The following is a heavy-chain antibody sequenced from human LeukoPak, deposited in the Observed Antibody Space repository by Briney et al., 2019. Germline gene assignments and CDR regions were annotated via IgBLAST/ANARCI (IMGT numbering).Heavy chain of an antibody. D-gene: IGHD2-2*01. CDR3: ARDRYCSSTSCHGGGRRRYYYMDV. CDR2: IKTDGSEK. J-gene: IGHJ6*03. V-gene: IGHV3-7*01. Sequence: GGSLRLSSEGSGFTFSNYWMGWVRRAPGKGLQWVAIIKTDGSEKYYVDSVKGRFAISRDNAKNSLYLQMNSLRAEDTAVYYCARDRYCSSTSCHGGGRRRYYYMDVWGKGTTVTVSS. CDR1: GFTFSNYW.